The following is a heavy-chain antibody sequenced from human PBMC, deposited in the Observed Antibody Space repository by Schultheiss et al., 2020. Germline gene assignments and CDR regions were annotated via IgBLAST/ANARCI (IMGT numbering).Heavy chain of an antibody. CDR1: GFIFSSYW. V-gene: IGHV3-23*01. D-gene: IGHD2-2*01. J-gene: IGHJ4*02. CDR3: ARDLGNTNSALAY. Sequence: GESLKISCAASGFIFSSYWMNWVRQAPGKGLEWVSAISGTGDSTYYADSVKGRFTISRDNSKNTLYLQMSSLRAEDTAVYYCARDLGNTNSALAYWGQGTLVTVSS. CDR2: ISGTGDST.